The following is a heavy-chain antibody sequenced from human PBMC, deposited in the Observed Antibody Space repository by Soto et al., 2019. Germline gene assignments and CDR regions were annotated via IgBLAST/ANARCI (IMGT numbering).Heavy chain of an antibody. CDR1: GFTFSRYA. CDR2: ISGSGGNI. Sequence: HPGGSLRLSCAASGFTFSRYAVGWVRQAPGKGLEWVSVISGSGGNIHYADSVKGRFTISRDNSKNTLYLQMNSLRVEDTAVYNCATQDFRGTTGTTWGQGTLVTVSS. J-gene: IGHJ4*02. D-gene: IGHD1-1*01. CDR3: ATQDFRGTTGTT. V-gene: IGHV3-23*01.